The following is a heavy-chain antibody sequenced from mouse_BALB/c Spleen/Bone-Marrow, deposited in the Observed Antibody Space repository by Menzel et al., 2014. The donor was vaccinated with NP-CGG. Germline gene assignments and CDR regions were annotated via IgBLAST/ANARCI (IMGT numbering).Heavy chain of an antibody. CDR1: GYSFTGYT. CDR2: INPYNGGT. J-gene: IGHJ4*01. Sequence: VQLQQSGPELVKPGASMKISCKASGYSFTGYTMNWVKQSHGKNLEWIGLINPYNGGTSYNQKFMGKATLTVDKSSSTASMERLSLSPEDSAVYYCARWDYYGYTIDYWGQGASVTVSS. V-gene: IGHV1-18*01. D-gene: IGHD1-1*01. CDR3: ARWDYYGYTIDY.